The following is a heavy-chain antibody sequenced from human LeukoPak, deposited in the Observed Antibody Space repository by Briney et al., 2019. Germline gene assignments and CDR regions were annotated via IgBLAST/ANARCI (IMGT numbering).Heavy chain of an antibody. J-gene: IGHJ4*02. CDR2: ISGDGTNI. CDR1: GFTFSSYY. Sequence: GRSLRLSCVASGFTFSSYYMQWVRQDPRKGLVWVSRISGDGTNINYADSVRGRFTISRDNAKNSLYLQMNSLRAEDTAVYYCARETYYYDSSTYFRATDYWGQGTLVTVSS. V-gene: IGHV3-74*01. CDR3: ARETYYYDSSTYFRATDY. D-gene: IGHD3-22*01.